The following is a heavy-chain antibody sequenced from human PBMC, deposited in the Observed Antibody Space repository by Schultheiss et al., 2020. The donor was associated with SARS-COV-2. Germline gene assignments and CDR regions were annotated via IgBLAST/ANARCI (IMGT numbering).Heavy chain of an antibody. CDR3: ARGEGASNWFDP. V-gene: IGHV4-4*07. Sequence: SQTLSLTCTVSGGSISSYYWSWIRQPAGKGLEWIGRIYTSGSTNYNPSLKSRVTISVDTSKNRFTLNLSSVTAADTAVYYCARGEGASNWFDPWGQGTLVTVSS. CDR2: IYTSGST. CDR1: GGSISSYY. D-gene: IGHD4/OR15-4a*01. J-gene: IGHJ5*02.